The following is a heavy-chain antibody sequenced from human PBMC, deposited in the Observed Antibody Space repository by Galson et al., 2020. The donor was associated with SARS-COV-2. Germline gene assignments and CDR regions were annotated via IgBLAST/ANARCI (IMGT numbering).Heavy chain of an antibody. J-gene: IGHJ5*02. Sequence: GESLKISCAASGFTFSSYAMHWVRQAPGKGLEWVAVISYDGSNKYYADSVKGRFTISRDNSKNTPYLQMNSLRAEDTAVYYCARDNSGSYYGGFDPWGQGTLVTVSS. D-gene: IGHD1-26*01. V-gene: IGHV3-30-3*01. CDR3: ARDNSGSYYGGFDP. CDR1: GFTFSSYA. CDR2: ISYDGSNK.